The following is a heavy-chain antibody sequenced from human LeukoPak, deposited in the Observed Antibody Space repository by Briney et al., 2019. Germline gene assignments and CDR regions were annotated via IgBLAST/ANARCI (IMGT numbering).Heavy chain of an antibody. D-gene: IGHD2-21*01. J-gene: IGHJ4*02. CDR1: GDSVTKYY. CDR2: VSYDGTT. Sequence: PSETLSLTCSVSGDSVTKYYWSWIRQPPGKGLEWIGYVSYDGTTTYTPSLRSRVIMAVDTAINTISLRLTSVTAADTAVYYCARLVWHGDGCYNHWGQGTLVTVSS. V-gene: IGHV4-59*08. CDR3: ARLVWHGDGCYNH.